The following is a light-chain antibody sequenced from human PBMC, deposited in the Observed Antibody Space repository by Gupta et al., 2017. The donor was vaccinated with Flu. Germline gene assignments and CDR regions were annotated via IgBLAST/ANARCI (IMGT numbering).Light chain of an antibody. CDR3: RQGTHWPPWT. CDR2: KVS. J-gene: IGKJ1*01. V-gene: IGKV2-30*02. Sequence: TLGQPASIYCRSSQSRGHNDGKTYLDWFKQRPGQAPRRLIYKVSTRDAGVPARFSGSGSGNDLTLKISRGEEEDVGGYYCRQGTHWPPWTFGQGTKVEIK. CDR1: QSRGHNDGKTY.